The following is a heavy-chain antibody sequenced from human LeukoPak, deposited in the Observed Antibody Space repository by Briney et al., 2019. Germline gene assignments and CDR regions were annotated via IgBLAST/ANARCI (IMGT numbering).Heavy chain of an antibody. CDR3: ARMMAVAAYWYFDL. CDR1: GGSISSSSYY. CDR2: IYYSGST. Sequence: SETLSLTCTVSGGSISSSSYYWGWIRQPPGKGLEWIGSIYYSGSTYYNPSLKSRVTISVDTSKIQFSLKLSSVTAADTAVYYCARMMAVAAYWYFDLWGRGTLVTVSS. V-gene: IGHV4-39*01. J-gene: IGHJ2*01. D-gene: IGHD6-19*01.